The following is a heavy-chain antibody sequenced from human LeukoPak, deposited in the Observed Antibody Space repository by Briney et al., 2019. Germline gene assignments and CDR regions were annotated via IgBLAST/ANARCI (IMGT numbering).Heavy chain of an antibody. CDR2: VYYSGST. CDR1: SGSISSSSYF. J-gene: IGHJ4*02. D-gene: IGHD1-20*01. Sequence: KPSETLSLTCTVSSGSISSSSYFWGWIRQPPGKGLEWIGSVYYSGSTYYNPSLKSRVTISVDTSKNQFSLKLSSVTAADTAVYYCATKRSYNWHDADYWGQGTLVTVSS. V-gene: IGHV4-39*07. CDR3: ATKRSYNWHDADY.